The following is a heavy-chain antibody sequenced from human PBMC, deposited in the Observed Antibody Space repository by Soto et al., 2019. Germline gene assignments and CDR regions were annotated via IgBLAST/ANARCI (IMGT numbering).Heavy chain of an antibody. V-gene: IGHV4-59*01. D-gene: IGHD5-18*01. CDR1: GGSISSYY. CDR2: IYYSGST. Sequence: SETLSLTCTVSGGSISSYYWSWIRQPPGKGLEWIGYIYYSGSTNYNPSLKSRVTISVDTSKNQFSLKLSSVTAADTAVYYCARDNTAMAYYGMDVWGQGTTVTVSS. J-gene: IGHJ6*02. CDR3: ARDNTAMAYYGMDV.